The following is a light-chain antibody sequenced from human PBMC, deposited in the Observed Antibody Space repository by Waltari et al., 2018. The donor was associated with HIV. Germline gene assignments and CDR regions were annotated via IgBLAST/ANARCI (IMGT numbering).Light chain of an antibody. J-gene: IGLJ2*01. CDR2: EDS. V-gene: IGLV6-57*01. Sequence: FMLTQPHSVSVSPGKAVTISCTRPSAVIASNYLHLLQQCPGSSTNTVIDEDSQRPSGVPDRFSGSSDSSYNSASLTISGLRTEEEADYYWQSYDTYSQVVFGGGNKLSVL. CDR3: QSYDTYSQVV. CDR1: SAVIASNY.